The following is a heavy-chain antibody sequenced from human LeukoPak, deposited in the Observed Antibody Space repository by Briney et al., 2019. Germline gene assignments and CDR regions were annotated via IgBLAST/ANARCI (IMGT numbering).Heavy chain of an antibody. CDR2: ISGSGGNT. Sequence: QAGGSLRLSCAASGFTFSNFALSWVRQAPGKGLECVSTISGSGGNTYYVDSVKGRFTISRDNSKNTLYLQMNSLRAEDMAVYHCAKDWDFWSGYLDYWGQGTLVTVSS. CDR3: AKDWDFWSGYLDY. V-gene: IGHV3-23*01. J-gene: IGHJ4*02. CDR1: GFTFSNFA. D-gene: IGHD3-3*01.